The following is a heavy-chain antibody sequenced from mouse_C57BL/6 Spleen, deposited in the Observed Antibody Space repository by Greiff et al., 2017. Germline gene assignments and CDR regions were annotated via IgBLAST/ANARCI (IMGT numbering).Heavy chain of an antibody. CDR2: ISYSGST. CDR1: GYSITSGYD. CDR3: ARGGGRAGFAY. J-gene: IGHJ3*01. V-gene: IGHV3-1*01. D-gene: IGHD3-1*01. Sequence: EVQVEESGPGMVKPSQSLSLTCTVTGYSITSGYDWHWIRHFPGNKLEWMGYISYSGSTNYNPSLKSRISITHDTSKNHVFLKLNSVTTEDTATYYCARGGGRAGFAYWGQGTLVTVSA.